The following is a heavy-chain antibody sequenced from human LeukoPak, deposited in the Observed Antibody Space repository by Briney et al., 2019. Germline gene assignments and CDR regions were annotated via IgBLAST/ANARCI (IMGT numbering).Heavy chain of an antibody. Sequence: SETLSLTCTVSGGSISSSSYYWGWIRQPPGKGLEWIGSIYYSGSTNYNPSLKSRVTISVDTSKNQFSLKLSSVTAADTAVYYCVDFSGSGWTEPWGQGTLVTVSS. D-gene: IGHD6-19*01. CDR3: VDFSGSGWTEP. CDR1: GGSISSSSYY. CDR2: IYYSGST. J-gene: IGHJ5*02. V-gene: IGHV4-39*01.